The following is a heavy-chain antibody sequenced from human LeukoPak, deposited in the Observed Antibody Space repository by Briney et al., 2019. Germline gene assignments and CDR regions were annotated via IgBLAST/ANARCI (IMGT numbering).Heavy chain of an antibody. Sequence: PSETLSLTCAVYGGSFSGYYWSWIRQPPGKGLEWIGEINHSGSTNYNPSLKSRVTISVDTSKNQFSLKLSSVTAADTAVYYCARVGSGSYYTGYYSGDGTLVTVSS. J-gene: IGHJ4*01. CDR1: GGSFSGYY. D-gene: IGHD3-10*01. CDR2: INHSGST. CDR3: ARVGSGSYYTGYY. V-gene: IGHV4-34*01.